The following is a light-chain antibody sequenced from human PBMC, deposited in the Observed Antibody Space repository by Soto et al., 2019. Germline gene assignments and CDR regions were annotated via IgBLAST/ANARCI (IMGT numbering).Light chain of an antibody. Sequence: DIQLTQSPSFLSASVGDRATITCRASQGISSYLAWYQQKPGKAPKLLIYAASTFQSGVTSRFSGSGSETEFTLTSSSQQPEDVATYYCQQLNSYPLTFGAGTKVDI. V-gene: IGKV1-9*01. J-gene: IGKJ3*01. CDR1: QGISSY. CDR3: QQLNSYPLT. CDR2: AAS.